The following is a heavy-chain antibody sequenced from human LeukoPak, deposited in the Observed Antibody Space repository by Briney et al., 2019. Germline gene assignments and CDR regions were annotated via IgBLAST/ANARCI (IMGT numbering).Heavy chain of an antibody. J-gene: IGHJ3*02. D-gene: IGHD2-2*02. CDR1: GYTFTRYG. CDR2: ISAYNGNT. Sequence: ASVKVSCKASGYTFTRYGIIWVRQAPGQGLEWMGWISAYNGNTNYAQKLQGRVTITTDTSTSTAYMELRSLRSDDTAVYYCATRTIYCSSTSCYTGAFDIWGQGTMVSVSS. CDR3: ATRTIYCSSTSCYTGAFDI. V-gene: IGHV1-18*01.